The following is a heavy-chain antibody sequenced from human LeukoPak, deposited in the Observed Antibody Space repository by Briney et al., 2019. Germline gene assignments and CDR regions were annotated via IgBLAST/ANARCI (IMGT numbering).Heavy chain of an antibody. CDR1: GFTFSSYS. CDR2: ISSSSSYI. CDR3: ARDPEGVDYYMDV. Sequence: PGGSLRLSCADSGFTFSSYSMNWVRQAPGKGLEWVSSISSSSSYIYYADSVKGRFTISRDNAKNSLYLQMNSLRAEDTAVYYCARDPEGVDYYMDVWGKGTTVTVSS. D-gene: IGHD1-14*01. J-gene: IGHJ6*03. V-gene: IGHV3-21*01.